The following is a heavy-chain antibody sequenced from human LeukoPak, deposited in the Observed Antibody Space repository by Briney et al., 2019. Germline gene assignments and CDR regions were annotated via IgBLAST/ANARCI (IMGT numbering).Heavy chain of an antibody. D-gene: IGHD3-3*01. CDR2: IYYSGST. V-gene: IGHV4-61*01. CDR3: ARGITIFGGGMDV. Sequence: SETLSLTCTVSGGSVRSGSYYWSWIRQPPGRGLEWIGYIYYSGSTNYNPSLKSRVTTSVDTSKNQFSLKLSSVTVADTAVYYCARGITIFGGGMDVWGQGTTVTVSS. J-gene: IGHJ6*02. CDR1: GGSVRSGSYY.